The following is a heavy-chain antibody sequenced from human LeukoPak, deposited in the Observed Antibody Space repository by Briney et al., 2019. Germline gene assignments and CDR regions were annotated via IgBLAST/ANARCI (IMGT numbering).Heavy chain of an antibody. CDR3: ARHQGSGGTLGSYYSGMAV. CDR1: GYSFTSYW. J-gene: IGHJ6*02. V-gene: IGHV5-51*01. CDR2: IYPGDSDT. Sequence: GESLKISCKGSGYSFTSYWIGWVRQMPGKGLEWMGIIYPGDSDTRYSPSFQGQVTISADKSISTAYLQWSSLKASDTAMYYCARHQGSGGTLGSYYSGMAVWGQGTTLTVSS. D-gene: IGHD6-19*01.